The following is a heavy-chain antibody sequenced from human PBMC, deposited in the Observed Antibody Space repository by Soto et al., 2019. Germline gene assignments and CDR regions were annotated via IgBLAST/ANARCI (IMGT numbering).Heavy chain of an antibody. V-gene: IGHV4-39*01. Sequence: PETLSLTSTVSRGSISSVTNYWAWIRQPPGKGLEWIANTYYSGSTFYNPSLKSRVTITQDTSKNQFTLKLRSVTAADTAVYYCARHEAGWYFDSWGQATLVTVPS. CDR1: RGSISSVTNY. D-gene: IGHD6-25*01. CDR2: TYYSGST. J-gene: IGHJ4*02. CDR3: ARHEAGWYFDS.